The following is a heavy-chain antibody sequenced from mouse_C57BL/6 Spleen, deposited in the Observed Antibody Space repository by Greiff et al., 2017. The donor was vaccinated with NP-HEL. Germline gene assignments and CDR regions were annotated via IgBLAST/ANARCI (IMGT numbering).Heavy chain of an antibody. CDR1: GYTFTDYN. CDR3: ARSFVYYYGSSFYYFDY. Sequence: EVQLQQSGPELVKPGASVKIPCKASGYTFTDYNMDWVKQSHGKSLEWIGDINPNNGGTIYNQKFKGKATLTVDKSSSTAYMELRSLTSEDTAVYYCARSFVYYYGSSFYYFDYWGQGTTLTVSS. J-gene: IGHJ2*01. CDR2: INPNNGGT. V-gene: IGHV1-18*01. D-gene: IGHD1-1*01.